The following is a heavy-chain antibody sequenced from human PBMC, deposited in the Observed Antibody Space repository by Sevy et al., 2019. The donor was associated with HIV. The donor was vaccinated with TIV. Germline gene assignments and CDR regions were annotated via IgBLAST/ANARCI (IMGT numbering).Heavy chain of an antibody. CDR3: AKDIIAVVGDAFDI. J-gene: IGHJ3*02. Sequence: GGSLRLSCAASGFTFNSYAMNWVRQAPGKGLEWVSAISGPIGDTYYADSVKGRFTMSRDNSKNTLYLQMNSLRAEDTAVYYCAKDIIAVVGDAFDIWGQGTMVTVSS. V-gene: IGHV3-23*01. CDR1: GFTFNSYA. CDR2: ISGPIGDT. D-gene: IGHD6-19*01.